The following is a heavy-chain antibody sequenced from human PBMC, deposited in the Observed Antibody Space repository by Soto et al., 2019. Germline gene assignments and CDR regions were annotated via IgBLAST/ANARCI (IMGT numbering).Heavy chain of an antibody. J-gene: IGHJ6*03. CDR3: AKDGRITSNDWYLWYYYMDV. Sequence: EVQLLESGGGLVQPGGSLRLSCAASGFTFSSYAMSWVRQAPGKGLEWVSAISGSGGSTYYADSVKGRFTISRDNSKNTLYLQMNSLRAEDTAVYYCAKDGRITSNDWYLWYYYMDVWGKGTTVTVSS. D-gene: IGHD3-9*01. CDR2: ISGSGGST. CDR1: GFTFSSYA. V-gene: IGHV3-23*01.